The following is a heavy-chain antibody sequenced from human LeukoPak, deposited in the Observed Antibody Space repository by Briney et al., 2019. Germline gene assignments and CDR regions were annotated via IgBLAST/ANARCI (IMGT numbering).Heavy chain of an antibody. V-gene: IGHV5-51*01. CDR2: IYPGDSDT. J-gene: IGHJ4*02. D-gene: IGHD3-16*02. CDR3: ARQRGSYRSAVDY. CDR1: GYSFTNYW. Sequence: GESLKISCKGSGYSFTNYWIGWVRQLPGKGLEWMGIIYPGDSDTRYSPSFEGQVTISADKSISTAYLQWSSLKASDTAMYYCARQRGSYRSAVDYWGQGTLVTVSS.